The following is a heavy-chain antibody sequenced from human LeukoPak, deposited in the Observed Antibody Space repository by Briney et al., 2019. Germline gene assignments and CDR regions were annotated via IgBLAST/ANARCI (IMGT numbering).Heavy chain of an antibody. J-gene: IGHJ3*02. CDR1: GGSFSGYY. CDR3: ARGRQLLWFGELLYPVGAFDI. Sequence: SETLSLTCAVYGGSFSGYYWSWIRQPPGKGLEWIGEINHSGSTNYNPSLKSRVTISVDTSKNQFSLKLSSVTAADTAVYYCARGRQLLWFGELLYPVGAFDIWGQGTMVTVSS. V-gene: IGHV4-34*01. CDR2: INHSGST. D-gene: IGHD3-10*01.